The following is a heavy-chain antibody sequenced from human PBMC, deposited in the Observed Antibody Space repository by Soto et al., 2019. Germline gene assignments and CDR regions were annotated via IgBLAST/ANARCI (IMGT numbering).Heavy chain of an antibody. V-gene: IGHV1-69*08. CDR1: GGTFSSYT. CDR2: IIPILGIA. D-gene: IGHD3-9*01. J-gene: IGHJ4*02. Sequence: QVQLVQSGAEVKKPGSSVKVSCKASGGTFSSYTISWVRQAPGQGLEWMGRIIPILGIANYAQKFQGRVTITADKSTSTAYMELSSLRSEDTAVYYCARESTVFPGRRPTGADYWGQGTLVTVSS. CDR3: ARESTVFPGRRPTGADY.